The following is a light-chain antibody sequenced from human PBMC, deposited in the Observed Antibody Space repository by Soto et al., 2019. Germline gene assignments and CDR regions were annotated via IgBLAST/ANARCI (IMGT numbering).Light chain of an antibody. CDR3: QVWDDASDHSV. CDR2: DDS. CDR1: NIGSKS. V-gene: IGLV3-21*02. Sequence: YELTQPPSVSVAPGQTARITCGGNNIGSKSVHWYQQKPGQAPVLVVYDDSGRPSGIPERFSGSNSGNTATLTISRVEAGDEADYYCQVWDDASDHSVFGTGTKVTVL. J-gene: IGLJ1*01.